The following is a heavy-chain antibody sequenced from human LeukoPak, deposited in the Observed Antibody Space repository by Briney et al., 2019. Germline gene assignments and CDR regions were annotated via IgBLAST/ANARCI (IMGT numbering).Heavy chain of an antibody. V-gene: IGHV3-64D*09. CDR3: TTSGIDY. J-gene: IGHJ4*02. CDR2: ISDSGGST. D-gene: IGHD1-26*01. Sequence: GGSLRLSCSASGFPFSSDAMHWVRHAPRKGLEYVSAISDSGGSTYYADSVKGSFTISRDNSKNPLYLQMSSLRAEDTAVYYCTTSGIDYWGQGTLVTVSS. CDR1: GFPFSSDA.